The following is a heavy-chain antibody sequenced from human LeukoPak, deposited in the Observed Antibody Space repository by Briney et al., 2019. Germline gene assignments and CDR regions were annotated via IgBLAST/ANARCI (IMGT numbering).Heavy chain of an antibody. CDR3: ARDIGDYGNDAFDI. V-gene: IGHV3-48*03. CDR2: ISSSGSTI. J-gene: IGHJ3*02. CDR1: GFTFSSYE. Sequence: PGGSLRLSCAASGFTFSSYEMNWVRQAPGKGLEWVSYISSSGSTIYYADSVKGRFNIYRDNAENSLYLQMNSLRAEDTAVYYCARDIGDYGNDAFDIWGQGTMVTVSS. D-gene: IGHD4-17*01.